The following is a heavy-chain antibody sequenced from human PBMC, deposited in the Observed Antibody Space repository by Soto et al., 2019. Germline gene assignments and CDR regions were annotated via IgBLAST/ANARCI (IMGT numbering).Heavy chain of an antibody. CDR1: GGSVSSGSYY. Sequence: QVQLQESGPGLVKSSETLSLTCTVSGGSVSSGSYYWNWIRQPPGKGLEWIGYIYYSGSTHYNPSLKSRVTISVDTSKNQFSLKLSSVTAADTAVYYCGRGGGRYGHDAFDLWGQGTMVTVSS. CDR3: GRGGGRYGHDAFDL. D-gene: IGHD1-26*01. CDR2: IYYSGST. V-gene: IGHV4-61*01. J-gene: IGHJ3*01.